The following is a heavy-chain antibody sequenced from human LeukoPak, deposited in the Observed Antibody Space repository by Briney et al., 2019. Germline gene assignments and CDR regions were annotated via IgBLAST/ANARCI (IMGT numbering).Heavy chain of an antibody. D-gene: IGHD6-19*01. V-gene: IGHV4-39*02. CDR2: IYYSGST. CDR1: GGSISSNSYY. CDR3: AREWGQWLVRGPFDY. Sequence: SETLSLTCAVSGGSISSNSYYWGWIRQPPGKGLEWIGSIYYSGSTYYNPSLKSRVTISVDTSKNQFSLKLSSVTAADTAVYYCAREWGQWLVRGPFDYWGQGTLVTVSS. J-gene: IGHJ4*02.